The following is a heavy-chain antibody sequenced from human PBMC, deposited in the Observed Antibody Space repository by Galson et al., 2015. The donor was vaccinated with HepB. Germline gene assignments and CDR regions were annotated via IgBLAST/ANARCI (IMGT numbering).Heavy chain of an antibody. Sequence: SLRLSCAASGFTLSDYGMNWVRQAPNKGLEWVAVISYDGSIKYYADSVKGRFTISRDNSKNTLYLQMSSLRAEDTAVYYCARDSGGVFEYWGQGTLVTVSS. CDR1: GFTLSDYG. CDR2: ISYDGSIK. CDR3: ARDSGGVFEY. D-gene: IGHD2-8*02. J-gene: IGHJ4*02. V-gene: IGHV3-30*03.